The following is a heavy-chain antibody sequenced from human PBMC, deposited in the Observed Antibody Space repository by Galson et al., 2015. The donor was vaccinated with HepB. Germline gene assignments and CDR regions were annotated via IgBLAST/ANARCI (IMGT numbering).Heavy chain of an antibody. CDR2: INTNTGNP. CDR1: GYSFTSYA. Sequence: SVKVSCKASGYSFTSYAMSWVRQAPGQGLEWMGWINTNTGNPTYAQGFTGRFVFSLDTSVSTAYLQITSLKAEDTAVYYCARVITMIVVRRENYYMDVWGKGTTVTVSS. CDR3: ARVITMIVVRRENYYMDV. D-gene: IGHD3-22*01. J-gene: IGHJ6*03. V-gene: IGHV7-4-1*02.